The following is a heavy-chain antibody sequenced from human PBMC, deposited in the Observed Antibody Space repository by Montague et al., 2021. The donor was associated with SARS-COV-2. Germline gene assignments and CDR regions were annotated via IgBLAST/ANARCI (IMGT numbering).Heavy chain of an antibody. CDR1: DDSISSSSYY. Sequence: SETLSLTCIVSDDSISSSSYYWGWIRQPPGKGLEYIGSIYYSGXAXYXXXXKXRVTISIDTSKNQFSLKLNSVTAADTAVYYCARDIPPQNPDCGGAFDYWGQGTLVTVSS. D-gene: IGHD2-21*01. CDR3: ARDIPPQNPDCGGAFDY. CDR2: IYYSGXA. J-gene: IGHJ4*02. V-gene: IGHV4-39*07.